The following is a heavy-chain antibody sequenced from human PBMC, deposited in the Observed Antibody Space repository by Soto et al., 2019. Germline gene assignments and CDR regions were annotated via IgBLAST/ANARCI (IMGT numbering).Heavy chain of an antibody. D-gene: IGHD5-18*01. J-gene: IGHJ4*02. V-gene: IGHV3-74*01. CDR1: GFTFSSSW. Sequence: EVHLVESGGGLVQPGGSLRLSCAASGFTFSSSWMHWVRQAPGKGLVWVSRINGDETRTNYADSVKGRFAISRDNAKNTLYLERNSLSAEDTALYFCARGPTGWYGYDYCGQGTLVTVSS. CDR2: INGDETRT. CDR3: ARGPTGWYGYDY.